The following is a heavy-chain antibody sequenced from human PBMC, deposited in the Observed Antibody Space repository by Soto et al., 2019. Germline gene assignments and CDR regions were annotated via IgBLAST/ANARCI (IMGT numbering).Heavy chain of an antibody. D-gene: IGHD3-3*01. CDR2: VDGSGGDT. CDR1: GFTFSSHA. CDR3: ARGERITIFGVVMNPRYYYYYMDV. V-gene: IGHV3-23*01. Sequence: GGSLRLSCAASGFTFSSHAMGWLRQAPGTGPEWVAFVDGSGGDTSYADSVKGRFTISRDNSENSLYLQMNSLRAEDTAVYYCARGERITIFGVVMNPRYYYYYMDVWGKGTTVTVSS. J-gene: IGHJ6*03.